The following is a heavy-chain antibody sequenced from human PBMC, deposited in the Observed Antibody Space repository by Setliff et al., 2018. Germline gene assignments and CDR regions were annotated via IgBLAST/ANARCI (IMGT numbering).Heavy chain of an antibody. CDR2: INQDRSEK. D-gene: IGHD6-25*01. CDR3: VRDTTSGWMLTN. Sequence: GGSLRLSCAASGFTFSSYWMSWVRQAPGKGLEWVANINQDRSEKYYVDSARGRFTISRDNARDSLYLQMNSLRAEDTAVYYCVRDTTSGWMLTNWGQGTLVTVSS. V-gene: IGHV3-7*01. J-gene: IGHJ4*02. CDR1: GFTFSSYW.